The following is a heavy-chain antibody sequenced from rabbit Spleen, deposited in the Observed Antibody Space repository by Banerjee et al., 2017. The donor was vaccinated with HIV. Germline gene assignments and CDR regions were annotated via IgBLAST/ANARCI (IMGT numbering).Heavy chain of an antibody. J-gene: IGHJ4*01. CDR2: IDSDDGTT. CDR3: ARAPDSGYWAVALDL. Sequence: EESGGGLVQPEGSLTLTCTASGFDFSSNAVCWVRQAPGKGLEWIACIDSDDGTTYYANWVNGRFTLSKSSSSAVTLQMTSLTAADTATYFCARAPDSGYWAVALDLWGQGTLVTVS. V-gene: IGHV1S47*01. D-gene: IGHD1-1*01. CDR1: GFDFSSNA.